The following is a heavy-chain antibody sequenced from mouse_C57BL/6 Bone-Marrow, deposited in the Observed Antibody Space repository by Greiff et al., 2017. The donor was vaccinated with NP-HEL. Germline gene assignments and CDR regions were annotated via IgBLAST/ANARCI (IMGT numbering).Heavy chain of an antibody. CDR3: ARAYYGSSSFDY. CDR2: IDPNSGGT. V-gene: IGHV1-72*01. D-gene: IGHD1-1*01. CDR1: GYTFTSYL. J-gene: IGHJ2*01. Sequence: QVQLQQPGAELVKPGASVKLSCKASGYTFTSYLMPWVKQRPGRGLEWIGRIDPNSGGTKYNEKFKSKATLTVDKPSSTAYMPLNSLTSEDSAVYKCARAYYGSSSFDYWGQGTTLTVSS.